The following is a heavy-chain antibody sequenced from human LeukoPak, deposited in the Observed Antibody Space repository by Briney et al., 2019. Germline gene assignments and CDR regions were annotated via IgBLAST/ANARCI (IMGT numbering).Heavy chain of an antibody. J-gene: IGHJ4*02. V-gene: IGHV4-59*01. CDR3: ARVAGYMIEDYFDY. CDR2: IYYSGST. D-gene: IGHD3-22*01. Sequence: SETLSLTCTVSGASISTYYWSWIRQPPGKGLEWIGYIYYSGSTNYNPSLKSRVTISVDTSKNQFSLKLRSVTAADTAVYYCARVAGYMIEDYFDYWGQGILVTVSS. CDR1: GASISTYY.